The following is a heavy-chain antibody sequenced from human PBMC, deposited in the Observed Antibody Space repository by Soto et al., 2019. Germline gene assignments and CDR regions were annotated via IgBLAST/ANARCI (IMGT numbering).Heavy chain of an antibody. D-gene: IGHD2-15*01. Sequence: ASVKVSCKASGGTFSSSGISWVRQAPGQGLEYMGGIIPIFGPANYAQMFQGRVTITADESTSTAYMELNSLRSEDTAVYYCATSHCSGGTCFPRRNYFDYWGQGTRVTVS. J-gene: IGHJ4*02. CDR2: IIPIFGPA. V-gene: IGHV1-69*13. CDR1: GGTFSSSG. CDR3: ATSHCSGGTCFPRRNYFDY.